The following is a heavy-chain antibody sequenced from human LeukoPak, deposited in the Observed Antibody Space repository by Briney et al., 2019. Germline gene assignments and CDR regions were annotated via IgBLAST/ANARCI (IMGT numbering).Heavy chain of an antibody. D-gene: IGHD1-26*01. V-gene: IGHV3-48*03. CDR1: GFTFSSYD. CDR2: ISGSGNTI. Sequence: PGGSLRLSCGASGFTFSSYDMNWVRQAPGKGLEWLSYISGSGNTIYYADSVKGRFTISRDNAKNSLYLQMNSLRAEDTAVYYCARDRRELDYWGQGTLVTVSS. CDR3: ARDRRELDY. J-gene: IGHJ4*02.